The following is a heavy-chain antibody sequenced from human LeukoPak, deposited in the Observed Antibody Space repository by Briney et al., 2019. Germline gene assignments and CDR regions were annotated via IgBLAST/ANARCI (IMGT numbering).Heavy chain of an antibody. D-gene: IGHD6-13*01. J-gene: IGHJ5*02. CDR1: GGSISSGGYS. Sequence: PSQTLSLTCDVSGGSISSGGYSWSWIRQPPGKGLEWIGYIYYSGSTNYNPSLKSRVTISVDTSKNQFSLKLSSVTAADTAVYYCARASSYRIFGTKTWFDPWGQGTLVTVSS. V-gene: IGHV4-61*08. CDR3: ARASSYRIFGTKTWFDP. CDR2: IYYSGST.